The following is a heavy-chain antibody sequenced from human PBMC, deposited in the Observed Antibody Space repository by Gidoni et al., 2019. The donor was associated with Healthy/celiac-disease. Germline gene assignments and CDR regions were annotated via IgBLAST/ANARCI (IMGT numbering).Heavy chain of an antibody. CDR2: ISGSGGST. CDR1: GFTFSRYA. D-gene: IGHD3-3*01. CDR3: AKASITIFGVVTVYFDY. J-gene: IGHJ4*02. Sequence: EVQLVESGGGLVQPGGSLRLSCAASGFTFSRYAMSWVRQAPGKGLEWVSAISGSGGSTYYADSVKGRFTISRDNSKNTLYLQMNSLRAEDTAVYYCAKASITIFGVVTVYFDYWGQGTLVTVSS. V-gene: IGHV3-23*04.